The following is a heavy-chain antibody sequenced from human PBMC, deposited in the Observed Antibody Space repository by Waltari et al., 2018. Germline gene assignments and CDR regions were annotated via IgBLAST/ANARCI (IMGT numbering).Heavy chain of an antibody. CDR1: GEPLSSGAYY. CDR3: ARIRPDRATAYFDN. V-gene: IGHV4-61*02. J-gene: IGHJ4*02. Sequence: QVQLQESGPGLVRPSQTLSLTCTVSGEPLSSGAYYWRWIRQPAGKGLEWIGRIYTSVSTNYNPSLKSRVTISKDTSKNQFSLNLTSVTATDTAVYFCARIRPDRATAYFDNWGQGILVTVSS. CDR2: IYTSVST.